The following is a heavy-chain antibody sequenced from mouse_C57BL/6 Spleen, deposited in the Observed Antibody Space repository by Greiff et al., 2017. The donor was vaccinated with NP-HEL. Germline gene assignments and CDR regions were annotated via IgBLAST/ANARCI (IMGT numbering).Heavy chain of an antibody. J-gene: IGHJ2*01. Sequence: QVQLQQSGAELARPGASVKLSCKASGYTFTSYGISWVKQRTGQGLEWIGEIYPRSGNTYYNEKFKGKATLTADKSSSTAYMELRSLTSEDSAVYFCARGVYYYGSSYEFDYWGQGTTLTVSS. D-gene: IGHD1-1*01. CDR2: IYPRSGNT. V-gene: IGHV1-81*01. CDR1: GYTFTSYG. CDR3: ARGVYYYGSSYEFDY.